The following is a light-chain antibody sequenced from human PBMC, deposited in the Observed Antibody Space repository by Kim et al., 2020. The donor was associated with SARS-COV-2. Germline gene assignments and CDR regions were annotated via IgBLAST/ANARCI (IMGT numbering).Light chain of an antibody. J-gene: IGLJ3*02. CDR1: NMGSKN. CDR3: QVWDSSTAV. Sequence: VALGKTARITCGGNNMGSKNVHWYQQKPGQAPVLVIYRDSNRPSGIPERFSGSNSGNTATLTISRAQAGDEADYYCQVWDSSTAVFGGGTKLTVL. CDR2: RDS. V-gene: IGLV3-9*01.